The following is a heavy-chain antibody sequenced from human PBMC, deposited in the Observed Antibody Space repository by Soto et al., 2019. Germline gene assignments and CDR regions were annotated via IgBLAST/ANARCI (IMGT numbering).Heavy chain of an antibody. D-gene: IGHD3-10*01. Sequence: QVQLQESGPGLVKPSETLSLTCTVSGGSISSYYWSWIRQPPGKGLEWIGYIYYSGSTNYNPSLQSRVTTSVDTSKNQFSLKRSSVTAADTAVYYCARVWGGAFDIWGQGTMVTVSS. CDR2: IYYSGST. CDR1: GGSISSYY. CDR3: ARVWGGAFDI. J-gene: IGHJ3*02. V-gene: IGHV4-59*01.